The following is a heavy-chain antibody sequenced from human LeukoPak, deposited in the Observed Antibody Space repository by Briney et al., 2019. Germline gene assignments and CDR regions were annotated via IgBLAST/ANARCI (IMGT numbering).Heavy chain of an antibody. V-gene: IGHV3-23*01. Sequence: GGPLRLSCAASEATLSMSWVRQAPGKGPEWVSCINGDGKASYYAESVEGRFTVSRDNSKNMLYLHMNGLRAEDTAMYYCAKHAWKGGGHWKDVFDSWGQGTLVTVSS. CDR2: INGDGKAS. J-gene: IGHJ4*02. D-gene: IGHD1-1*01. CDR1: EATLS. CDR3: AKHAWKGGGHWKDVFDS.